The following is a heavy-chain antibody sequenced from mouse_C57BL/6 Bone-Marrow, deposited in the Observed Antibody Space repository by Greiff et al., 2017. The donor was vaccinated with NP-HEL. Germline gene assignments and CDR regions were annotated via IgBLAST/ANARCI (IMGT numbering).Heavy chain of an antibody. CDR3: ARSYYGSSYIYWYFDV. Sequence: EVHLVESGPELVKPGASVKIPCKASGYTFTDYNMDWVKQSHGKSLEWIGDINPNNGGTIYNQKFKGKATLTVDTSSSTAYMELRSLTSEDTAVYYCARSYYGSSYIYWYFDVWGTGTTVTVSS. D-gene: IGHD1-1*01. J-gene: IGHJ1*03. V-gene: IGHV1-18*01. CDR2: INPNNGGT. CDR1: GYTFTDYN.